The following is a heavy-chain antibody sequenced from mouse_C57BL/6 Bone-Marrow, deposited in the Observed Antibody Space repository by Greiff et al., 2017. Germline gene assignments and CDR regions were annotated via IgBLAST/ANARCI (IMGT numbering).Heavy chain of an antibody. V-gene: IGHV1-4*01. CDR2: INPSSGYT. Sequence: VQLQQSGAELARPGASVKMSCKASGYTFTSSTMHWVKQRPGQGLEWIGYINPSSGYTKYNQKFKDKATLTADKSSSTAYMQLSSLTSEDSAVYYCARDGSTWFAYGGQGTLVTVSA. CDR1: GYTFTSST. D-gene: IGHD1-1*01. CDR3: ARDGSTWFAY. J-gene: IGHJ3*01.